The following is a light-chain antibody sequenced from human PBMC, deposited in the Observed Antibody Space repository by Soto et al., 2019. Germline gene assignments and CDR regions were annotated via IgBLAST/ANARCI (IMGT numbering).Light chain of an antibody. Sequence: EIVLTQSPGPLSLSPGERATLSCRASQSVSSSYLAWYQQTPGQAPRLLIYGASSRATGIPDRFSGSGSGTDVTLTISRLEPEDFAVYYCQQYGSSPRTFGQGTKLEIK. CDR2: GAS. CDR1: QSVSSSY. J-gene: IGKJ2*01. V-gene: IGKV3-20*01. CDR3: QQYGSSPRT.